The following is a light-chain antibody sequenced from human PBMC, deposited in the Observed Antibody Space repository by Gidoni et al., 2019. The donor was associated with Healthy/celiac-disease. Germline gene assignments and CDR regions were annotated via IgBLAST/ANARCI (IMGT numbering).Light chain of an antibody. CDR1: QSVLYSSNNKNY. Sequence: DIVMTQSSESLAVSLGERATINCKSSQSVLYSSNNKNYLAWYQQKPGQPPKLLIYWASTRESGVPDRFSGSGSGTDFTLTISSLQAEDVAVYYCQQYYSPTWTFGQGTKVEIK. CDR3: QQYYSPTWT. V-gene: IGKV4-1*01. CDR2: WAS. J-gene: IGKJ1*01.